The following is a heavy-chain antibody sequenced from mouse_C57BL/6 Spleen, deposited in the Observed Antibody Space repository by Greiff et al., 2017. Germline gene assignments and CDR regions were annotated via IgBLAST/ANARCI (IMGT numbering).Heavy chain of an antibody. CDR3: ASYGSSHWYFDV. CDR2: IYPGDGDT. Sequence: VKLQESGAELVKPGASVKISCKASGYAFSSYWMNWVKQRPGKGLEWIGQIYPGDGDTNYNGKFKGKATLTADKSSSTAYMQLSSLTSEDSAVYFCASYGSSHWYFDVWGTGTTVTVSS. J-gene: IGHJ1*03. CDR1: GYAFSSYW. V-gene: IGHV1-80*01. D-gene: IGHD1-1*01.